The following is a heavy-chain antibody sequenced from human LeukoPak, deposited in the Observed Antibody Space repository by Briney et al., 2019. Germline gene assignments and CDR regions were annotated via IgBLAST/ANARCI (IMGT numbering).Heavy chain of an antibody. CDR1: GGSISSSSYY. CDR3: ARQGHFDY. Sequence: SETLSLTCTVSGGSISSSSYYWGWIRQPPGKGLEWIGSIYDSGSTYYYPSLKSRVTISVDTSKNQFSLKLSSVTAADTAVYYCARQGHFDYWGQGTLVTVSS. J-gene: IGHJ4*02. V-gene: IGHV4-39*01. CDR2: IYDSGST.